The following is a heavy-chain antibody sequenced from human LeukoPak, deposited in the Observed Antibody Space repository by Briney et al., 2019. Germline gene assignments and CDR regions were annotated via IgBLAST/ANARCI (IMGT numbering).Heavy chain of an antibody. CDR1: GYTFTGYY. V-gene: IGHV1-46*01. CDR2: IAPSSGTT. Sequence: ASVKVSCKASGYTFTGYYIHWVRQAPGQGLEWMGVIAPSSGTTSYAQKFQGRVTMTRDTSTSTLYMELSSLTSEDTAVYYCARASGSSAVPFDYWGQGTLVTVSS. D-gene: IGHD3-10*01. J-gene: IGHJ4*02. CDR3: ARASGSSAVPFDY.